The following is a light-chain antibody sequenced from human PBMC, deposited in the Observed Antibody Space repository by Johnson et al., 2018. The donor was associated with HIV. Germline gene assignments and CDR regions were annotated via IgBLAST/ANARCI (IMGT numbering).Light chain of an antibody. J-gene: IGLJ1*01. CDR1: SSNIGNNY. CDR3: AAWDSGLSARYG. V-gene: IGLV1-51*01. CDR2: YNN. Sequence: QSVLTQPPSVSAAPGQKVTISCSGSSSNIGNNYVSWYQQLPGTAPKLLIYYNNKRPSGIPDRFSGSKSGTSATLGITGVHTGDEADYYCAAWDSGLSARYGFGPGT.